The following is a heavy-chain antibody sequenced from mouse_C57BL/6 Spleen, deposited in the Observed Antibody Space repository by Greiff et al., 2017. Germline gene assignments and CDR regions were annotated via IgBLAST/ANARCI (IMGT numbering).Heavy chain of an antibody. J-gene: IGHJ3*01. CDR3: AIGVWQLGAY. CDR1: GYAFSSSW. V-gene: IGHV1-82*01. Sequence: VQLQQSGPELVKPGASVKISCKASGYAFSSSWMNWVKQRPGKGLEWIGRIYPGDGDTNYNGKFKGKATLTADKSSSKAYMQLSSLTSEDSAVYFCAIGVWQLGAYWGQGTLVTVSA. CDR2: IYPGDGDT. D-gene: IGHD2-10*02.